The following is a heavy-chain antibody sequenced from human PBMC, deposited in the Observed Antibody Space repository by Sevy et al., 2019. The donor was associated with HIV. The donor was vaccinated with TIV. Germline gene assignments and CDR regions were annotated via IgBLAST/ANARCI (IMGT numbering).Heavy chain of an antibody. CDR1: GFGLSNHA. V-gene: IGHV3-30*01. D-gene: IGHD2-15*01. CDR2: ISYDARKK. Sequence: GGSLRLSCAASGFGLSNHAMIWVRQAPGKGLEWVAGISYDARKKYYADSVRGRFTISRDDSKNTLYLQMNGLTTEDTAVYYCARLVGYCSGGRCSIIDFWGQGTLVTVSS. J-gene: IGHJ4*02. CDR3: ARLVGYCSGGRCSIIDF.